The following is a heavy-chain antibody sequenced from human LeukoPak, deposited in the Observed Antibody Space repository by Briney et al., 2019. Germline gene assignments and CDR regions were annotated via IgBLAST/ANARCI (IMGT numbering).Heavy chain of an antibody. CDR3: VRDTASSTVGVDY. V-gene: IGHV3-30-3*01. D-gene: IGHD3-16*01. Sequence: PGGSLRLSCAASGFTFSNYAMHWVRQAPGKGLEWVAVISYDGINKYYADSVKGRLTISRDNSRNTLSLQMNSLRAEDTAVYYCVRDTASSTVGVDYWGQGTLVTVSS. CDR1: GFTFSNYA. CDR2: ISYDGINK. J-gene: IGHJ4*02.